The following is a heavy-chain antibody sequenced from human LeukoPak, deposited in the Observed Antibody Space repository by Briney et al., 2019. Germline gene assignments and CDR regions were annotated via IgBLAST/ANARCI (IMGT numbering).Heavy chain of an antibody. Sequence: PAGSLRLSCAASGFTFSSYAMSWVRQAPGQELKWVSAISGSGGSNYYADSVKGRITISRDNSKNTLYLQMKSLKDADTAVYYCAKGRDGYNYPNYFDYWGQGTLVTVSS. J-gene: IGHJ4*02. V-gene: IGHV3-23*01. CDR2: ISGSGGSN. CDR3: AKGRDGYNYPNYFDY. D-gene: IGHD5-24*01. CDR1: GFTFSSYA.